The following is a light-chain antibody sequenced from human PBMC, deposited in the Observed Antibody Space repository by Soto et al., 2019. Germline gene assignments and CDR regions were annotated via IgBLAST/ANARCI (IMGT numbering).Light chain of an antibody. CDR2: DVS. Sequence: QSALTQPASVSGSPGQSITISCTGTSSDVGFYNYVSWYQQNPGKAPKLMIYDVSNRPSGVSNRFSGSKSGNTASLTISGLQTEDEADYYRSSYTSSSTYVFGTGTKVNVL. CDR3: SSYTSSSTYV. J-gene: IGLJ1*01. CDR1: SSDVGFYNY. V-gene: IGLV2-14*01.